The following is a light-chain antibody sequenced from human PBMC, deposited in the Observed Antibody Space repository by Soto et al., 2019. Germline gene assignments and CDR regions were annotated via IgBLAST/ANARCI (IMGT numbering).Light chain of an antibody. CDR2: EVN. V-gene: IGLV2-14*01. CDR3: SSYTSSSTLV. CDR1: SSDVGGYNY. Sequence: QSALTEPACVSVSPGQSITVSCTGTSSDVGGYNYVSWYQQHPGKAPKLMIFEVNYRPSEISNRFSGSKSGNTASLTISGLQTEDEADYYCSSYTSSSTLVFGTGTKVTVL. J-gene: IGLJ1*01.